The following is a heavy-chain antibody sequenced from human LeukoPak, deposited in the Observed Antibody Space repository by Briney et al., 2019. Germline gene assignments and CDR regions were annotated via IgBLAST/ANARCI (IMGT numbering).Heavy chain of an antibody. CDR3: VREGNELLSKNFDY. CDR2: INPHSGVT. D-gene: IGHD2-21*02. V-gene: IGHV1-2*02. CDR1: GFTFTGYY. J-gene: IGHJ4*02. Sequence: ASVKVSCKASGFTFTGYYIHWVRQAPGQGLEWMGYINPHSGVTSSPQKFQGRVIMTTDTSISAAYMELSSLLSDDTAMYYCVREGNELLSKNFDYWGQGTLVTVSS.